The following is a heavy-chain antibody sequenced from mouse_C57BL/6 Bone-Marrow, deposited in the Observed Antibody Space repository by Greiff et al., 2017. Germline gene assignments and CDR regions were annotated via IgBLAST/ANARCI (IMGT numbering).Heavy chain of an antibody. CDR1: GYTFTDYY. CDR2: INPYNGGT. CDR3: ARGGGYDGYYAMDY. D-gene: IGHD2-3*01. Sequence: VQLQQSGPVLVKPGASVKMSCKASGYTFTDYYMNWVKQSHGKSLEWIGVINPYNGGTSYNQKFKGKATLTVDKSSSTAYMELNSLTSEDSAVYYCARGGGYDGYYAMDYWGQGTSVTVSS. J-gene: IGHJ4*01. V-gene: IGHV1-19*01.